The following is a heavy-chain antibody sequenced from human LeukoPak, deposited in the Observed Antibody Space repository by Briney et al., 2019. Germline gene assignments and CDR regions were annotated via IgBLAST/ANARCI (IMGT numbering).Heavy chain of an antibody. V-gene: IGHV4-4*02. CDR1: GGSISSTNW. J-gene: IGHJ4*02. D-gene: IGHD4-23*01. CDR3: ARGGGNELEFHFDY. Sequence: PSGTLSLTCAVSGGSISSTNWWSWVRQPPGKGLEWIGEIYHSGSTNCNPSLKSRVTISVDKSKNQFSLKLSSVTAADTAVYYCARGGGNELEFHFDYWGQGTLVTVSS. CDR2: IYHSGST.